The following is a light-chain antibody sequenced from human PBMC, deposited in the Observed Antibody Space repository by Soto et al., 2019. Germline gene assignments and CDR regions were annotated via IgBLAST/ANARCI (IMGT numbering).Light chain of an antibody. J-gene: IGLJ1*01. V-gene: IGLV2-8*01. CDR2: EVS. Sequence: ALAQPPSASGSPGQSVTISCTGTSSDVGGYKYVSWYQQHPGKVPKLMIYEVSKRPSGVPDRFSGSKSGNTASLTVSGLQAEDEADYYCSSYAGSNTDYVFGTGTKVTVL. CDR3: SSYAGSNTDYV. CDR1: SSDVGGYKY.